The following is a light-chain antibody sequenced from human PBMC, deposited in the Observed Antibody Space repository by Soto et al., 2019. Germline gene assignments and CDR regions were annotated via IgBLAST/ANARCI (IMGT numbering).Light chain of an antibody. Sequence: QSVLTQPPSASGNPGQRLTISCSGSTSNILRNYVYWYRQFPGTAPRLLISMNDQRPSGVPDRFSGSKSGTSASPAISGLRSEDEADYYCASWDDSLGGYVFGTGTKVTVL. CDR3: ASWDDSLGGYV. J-gene: IGLJ1*01. CDR1: TSNILRNY. CDR2: MND. V-gene: IGLV1-47*01.